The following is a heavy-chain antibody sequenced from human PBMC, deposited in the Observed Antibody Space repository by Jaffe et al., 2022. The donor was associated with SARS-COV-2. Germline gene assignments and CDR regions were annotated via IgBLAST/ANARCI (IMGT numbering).Heavy chain of an antibody. J-gene: IGHJ4*02. V-gene: IGHV4-34*01. Sequence: QVQLQQWGAGLLKPSETLSLTCAVYGGSFSGYYWSWIRQPPGKGLEWIGEINHSGSTNYNPSLKSRVTISVDTSKNQFSLKLSSVTAADTAVYYCARVGYSSSWEGVDYWGQGTLVTVSS. D-gene: IGHD6-13*01. CDR3: ARVGYSSSWEGVDY. CDR1: GGSFSGYY. CDR2: INHSGST.